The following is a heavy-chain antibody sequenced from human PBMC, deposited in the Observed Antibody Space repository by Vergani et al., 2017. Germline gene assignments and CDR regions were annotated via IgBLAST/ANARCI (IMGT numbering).Heavy chain of an antibody. CDR3: ARGRIAARNSWFDP. Sequence: QVQLQQWGAGLLKPSETLSLTCAVYGGSFSGYYWSWIRQPPGKGLEWIGEINHSGSTNYNPSLKSRVTISVDTSKNQFSLKLSSVTAADTAVYYCARGRIAARNSWFDPWGQGTLVTVSS. J-gene: IGHJ5*02. D-gene: IGHD6-6*01. CDR2: INHSGST. CDR1: GGSFSGYY. V-gene: IGHV4-34*01.